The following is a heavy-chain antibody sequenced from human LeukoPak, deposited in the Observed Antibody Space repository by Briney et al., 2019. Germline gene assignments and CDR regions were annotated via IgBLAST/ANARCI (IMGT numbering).Heavy chain of an antibody. CDR3: ARGGPWNEGYCSSTSCYTTRWFDP. CDR1: GGSFSGYY. Sequence: SETLSLTCAVYGGSFSGYYWSWIRQPPGKGLEWIGEINHSGSTNYNPSLKSRVTISVDTSKNQFSLKLSSVTAADTAVYYCARGGPWNEGYCSSTSCYTTRWFDPRGQGTLVTVSS. J-gene: IGHJ5*02. CDR2: INHSGST. D-gene: IGHD2-2*02. V-gene: IGHV4-34*01.